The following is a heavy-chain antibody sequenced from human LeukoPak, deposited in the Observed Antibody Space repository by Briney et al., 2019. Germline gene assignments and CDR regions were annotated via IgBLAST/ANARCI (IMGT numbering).Heavy chain of an antibody. D-gene: IGHD3-22*01. J-gene: IGHJ4*02. CDR2: ISSSSSYI. V-gene: IGHV3-21*01. CDR1: GFTFSSYS. CDR3: AREVLVYYYDSSGYYAPSDY. Sequence: KSGGSLRLSCAASGFTFSSYSMNWVRQAPGKGLEWVSSISSSSSYIYYADSVKGRFTISRDNAKNSLYLQMNSLRAEDTAVYYCAREVLVYYYDSSGYYAPSDYWGQGTLVTVSS.